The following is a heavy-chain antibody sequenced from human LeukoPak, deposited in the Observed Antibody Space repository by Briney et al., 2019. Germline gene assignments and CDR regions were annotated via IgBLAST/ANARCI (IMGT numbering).Heavy chain of an antibody. CDR1: GFTFSSYS. CDR3: ARDYKYSYGSDYMDV. J-gene: IGHJ6*03. D-gene: IGHD5-18*01. Sequence: GSLRLSCAASGFTFSSYSMNWVRQAPGKGLEWVSYISSSSSAIYYADSVKGRFTISRDNAKNSLYLQMYSLRAEDTAVYYCARDYKYSYGSDYMDVWGKGTTVTVSS. CDR2: ISSSSSAI. V-gene: IGHV3-48*04.